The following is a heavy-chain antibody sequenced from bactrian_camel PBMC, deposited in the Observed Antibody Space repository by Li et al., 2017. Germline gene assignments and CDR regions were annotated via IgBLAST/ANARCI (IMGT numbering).Heavy chain of an antibody. J-gene: IGHJ4*01. Sequence: HVQLVESGGGLVQPGGSLRLSCVVSGFTSSFYCMSWVRQAPGKGLEWVSSIYSYASNTYYADSVKGRFTISRDNAKNTYYLDVSNLEPEDTATYYCAADTNVRPRCGIDQPDQTDHQFWCQGTQVTVS. CDR3: AADTNVRPRCGIDQPDQTDHQF. V-gene: IGHV3-2*01. CDR2: IYSYASNT. CDR1: GFTSSFYC.